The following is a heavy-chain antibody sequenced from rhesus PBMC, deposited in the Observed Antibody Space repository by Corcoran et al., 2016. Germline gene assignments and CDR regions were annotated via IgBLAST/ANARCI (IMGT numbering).Heavy chain of an antibody. CDR2: IYGSGSST. CDR1: GGSISSSY. CDR3: ARGGSYYYDHYFDY. D-gene: IGHD3-16*01. J-gene: IGHJ4*01. V-gene: IGHV4-169*01. Sequence: QLQLQESGPGLVKPSETLSVTCAVSGGSISSSYWSWIRQAPGKGLEWIGYIYGSGSSTNHNPSLKSRVTLAVDTSKNQLSLKLSSVTAADTAVYYCARGGSYYYDHYFDYWGQGVLVTVSS.